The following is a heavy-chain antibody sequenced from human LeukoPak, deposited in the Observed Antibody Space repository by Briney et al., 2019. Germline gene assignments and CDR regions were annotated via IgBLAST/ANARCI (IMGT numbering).Heavy chain of an antibody. J-gene: IGHJ4*02. CDR2: IYSGGST. V-gene: IGHV3-66*01. D-gene: IGHD6-6*01. CDR3: ASFLQLGVDY. Sequence: GGSLTLFCAASGLPDSSKYMRWARRARGKGLEWVSVIYSGGSTYYADSVKGRFTISRDNAKNSLYLQMNSLRAEDTAVYYCASFLQLGVDYWGQGTLITVSS. CDR1: GLPDSSKY.